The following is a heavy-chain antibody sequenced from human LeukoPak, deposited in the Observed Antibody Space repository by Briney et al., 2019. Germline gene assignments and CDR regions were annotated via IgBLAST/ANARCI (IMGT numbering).Heavy chain of an antibody. CDR2: ISGSGGST. CDR1: GFTFSNFA. V-gene: IGHV3-23*01. Sequence: GGSLRLSCAASGFTFSNFAMSWVRQAPGKGLEWVSTISGSGGSTYYADSVKGRFTISRDNSKNPLYLQMNSLRAEDTAVYYCAKDTSSTWTYYFDYWGQGTLVTVSS. D-gene: IGHD6-13*01. CDR3: AKDTSSTWTYYFDY. J-gene: IGHJ4*02.